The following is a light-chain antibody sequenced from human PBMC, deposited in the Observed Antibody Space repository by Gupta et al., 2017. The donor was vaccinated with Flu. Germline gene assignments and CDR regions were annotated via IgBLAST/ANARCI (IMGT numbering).Light chain of an antibody. V-gene: IGLV2-14*01. CDR3: GAYGAVGV. J-gene: IGLJ3*02. CDR1: KSGIGDFNC. Sequence: GKTIATSGTGTKSGIGDFNCFSWTQQHPDNHHKLMIDRRRTAPPAVSPGFSGSTSGNTASLTLSGRQAADEDDYYCGAYGAVGVFGGGTKVTVL. CDR2: RRR.